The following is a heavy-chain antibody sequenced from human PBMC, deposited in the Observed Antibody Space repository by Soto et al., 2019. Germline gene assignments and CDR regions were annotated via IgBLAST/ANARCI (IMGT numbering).Heavy chain of an antibody. D-gene: IGHD5-18*01. J-gene: IGHJ4*02. CDR3: AKGLQESSYGYDFDY. CDR2: ISCSGGNT. CDR1: GFTFSNYA. V-gene: IGHV3-23*01. Sequence: TGGSLRLSCAASGFTFSNYAMSWVRQAPGKGLERVSTISCSGGNTYYADSVKGRFTISRDNSKNTLYLQVNSLRAEDTAVFYCAKGLQESSYGYDFDYWGQGTLVTVSS.